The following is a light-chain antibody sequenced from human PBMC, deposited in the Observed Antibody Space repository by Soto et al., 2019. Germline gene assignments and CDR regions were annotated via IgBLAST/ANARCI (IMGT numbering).Light chain of an antibody. CDR1: SSDIGAYDY. J-gene: IGLJ1*01. Sequence: QSALTHPASLPGSPGQSIIIPRTGTSSDIGAYDYVSWFQQHPGKAPKLMISEVNNRPSGVSNRFSGSKSGNTAYLTISGLQVEDEDEYFCFSFKTTSTHVFGTGPKVTVL. CDR3: FSFKTTSTHV. CDR2: EVN. V-gene: IGLV2-14*01.